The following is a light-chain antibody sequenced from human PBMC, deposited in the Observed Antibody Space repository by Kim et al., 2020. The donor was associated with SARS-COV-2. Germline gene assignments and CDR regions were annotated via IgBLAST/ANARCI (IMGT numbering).Light chain of an antibody. CDR1: QDISIY. CDR3: QQLNTYPIT. J-gene: IGKJ5*01. V-gene: IGKV1-9*01. Sequence: AAVGDSLTITCRASQDISIYLAWYQQNPGKAPKLLIYTASTLQSVVQSRFSVTGSGTDFTLTISSLQPEDFATYYCQQLNTYPITFGQGTRLEIK. CDR2: TAS.